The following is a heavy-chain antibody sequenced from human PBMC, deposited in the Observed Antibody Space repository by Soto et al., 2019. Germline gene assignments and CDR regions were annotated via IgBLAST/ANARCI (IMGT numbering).Heavy chain of an antibody. D-gene: IGHD5-12*01. CDR1: GGTFSSYT. CDR3: ARDSSGYDGAFDI. CDR2: IIPILGIA. Sequence: GAPVKVSFKASGGTFSSYTISWVRQAPGQGLEWMGRIIPILGIANYAQKFQGRVTITADKSTSTAYMELSSLRSEDTAVYYCARDSSGYDGAFDIWGQGTMVTVSS. V-gene: IGHV1-69*04. J-gene: IGHJ3*02.